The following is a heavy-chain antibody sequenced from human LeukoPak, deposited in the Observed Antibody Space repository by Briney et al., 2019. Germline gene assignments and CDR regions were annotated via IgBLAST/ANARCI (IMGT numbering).Heavy chain of an antibody. CDR1: GYTFTGYY. D-gene: IGHD3-16*01. CDR3: ASETLGGWGVLFDH. V-gene: IGHV1-2*02. J-gene: IGHJ4*02. Sequence: GASVKVSCKASGYTFTGYYMHWVRQAPGQGLEWMGWINPNSGGTNYAQKFQGRVTMTRDTSISTAYMELSRLRSDDTAVYYCASETLGGWGVLFDHWGQGTLVTVSS. CDR2: INPNSGGT.